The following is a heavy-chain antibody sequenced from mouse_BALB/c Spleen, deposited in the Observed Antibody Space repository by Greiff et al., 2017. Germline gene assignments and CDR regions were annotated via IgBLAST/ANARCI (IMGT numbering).Heavy chain of an antibody. J-gene: IGHJ2*01. Sequence: VKVVESGPGLVAPSQSLSITCTVSGFSLTSYGVHWVRQPPGKGLEWLGVIWAGGSTNYNSALMSRLSISKDNSKSQVFLKMNSLQTDDTAMYYCARDRGITTVVARGFDYWGQGTTLTVSS. CDR1: GFSLTSYG. CDR3: ARDRGITTVVARGFDY. V-gene: IGHV2-9*02. D-gene: IGHD1-1*01. CDR2: IWAGGST.